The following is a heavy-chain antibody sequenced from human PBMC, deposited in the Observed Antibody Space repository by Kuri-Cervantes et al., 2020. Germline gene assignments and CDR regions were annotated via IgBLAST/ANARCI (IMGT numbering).Heavy chain of an antibody. V-gene: IGHV4-59*13. CDR3: ARGLDYYGSGSSYWYFDL. J-gene: IGHJ2*01. CDR1: GGSISSYY. Sequence: ESLKISCTVSGGSISSYYWSWIRQPPGKGLEWIGYIYYSGSTNYNPSLKSRVTISVDTSKNQFSLKLSSVTAADTAVYYCARGLDYYGSGSSYWYFDLWGHGTLVTVSS. CDR2: IYYSGST. D-gene: IGHD3-10*01.